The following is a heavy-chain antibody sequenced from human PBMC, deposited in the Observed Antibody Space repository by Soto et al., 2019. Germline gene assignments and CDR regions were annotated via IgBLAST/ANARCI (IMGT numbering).Heavy chain of an antibody. CDR1: GYRFTSYW. CDR2: VYPSDSDT. Sequence: EVQLVQSGVEVKKPGESLRISCKGFGYRFTSYWIGWVRQVPGKGLEWMGIVYPSDSDTRYNPSFEGQVTLTADKSINTAYLQWNSLKASDSGIYYWARHERCSRPSCRDVDYWGQGTPVFVSS. D-gene: IGHD2-2*01. J-gene: IGHJ4*02. CDR3: ARHERCSRPSCRDVDY. V-gene: IGHV5-51*01.